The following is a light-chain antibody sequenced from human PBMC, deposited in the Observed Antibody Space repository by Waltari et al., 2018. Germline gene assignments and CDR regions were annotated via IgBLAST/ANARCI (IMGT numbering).Light chain of an antibody. CDR1: SGHSSNI. CDR2: VNIAGSH. J-gene: IGLJ3*02. Sequence: QLVLTQSPSASASLGASVKLTCTLSSGHSSNIIAWHQQQPEKGPRYLMKVNIAGSHSKGDASPDRFSGSSAGAERYLTISSLQSEDEADYYCQTGGHGTWVFGGGTKLTVL. V-gene: IGLV4-69*01. CDR3: QTGGHGTWV.